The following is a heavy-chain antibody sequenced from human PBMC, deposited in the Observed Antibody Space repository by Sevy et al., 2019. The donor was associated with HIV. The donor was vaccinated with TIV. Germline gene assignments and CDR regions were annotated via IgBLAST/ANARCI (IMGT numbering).Heavy chain of an antibody. D-gene: IGHD2-21*02. Sequence: GESLKISCAASGFTFSSYAMHWVRQAPGKGPEWVSLISYDGSKKYYSDSVKGRFAISRDESKTTLFLQMNSLRSEDTAIYYCARVGVSYCTDDCYHRFDYWGRGTLVTVSS. J-gene: IGHJ4*02. CDR2: ISYDGSKK. CDR3: ARVGVSYCTDDCYHRFDY. CDR1: GFTFSSYA. V-gene: IGHV3-30*09.